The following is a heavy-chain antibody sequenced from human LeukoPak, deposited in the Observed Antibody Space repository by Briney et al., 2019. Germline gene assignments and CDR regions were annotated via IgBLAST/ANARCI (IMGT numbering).Heavy chain of an antibody. J-gene: IGHJ6*02. Sequence: PGGSLRLSCAASGFTFSSLWMGWLRQAPGKGQEWVANIKPDGSDTYYVDSVKDRFTISRDNAKNTLYLHMNSLRIEDTAVYFCARDVSYGMDVWGQGTTVTVSS. V-gene: IGHV3-7*01. CDR1: GFTFSSLW. CDR3: ARDVSYGMDV. CDR2: IKPDGSDT.